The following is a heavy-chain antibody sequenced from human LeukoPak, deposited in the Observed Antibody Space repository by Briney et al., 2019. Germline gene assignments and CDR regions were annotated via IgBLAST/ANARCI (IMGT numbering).Heavy chain of an antibody. V-gene: IGHV3-23*01. Sequence: GGSLRLSCVASGFTFSSYGMSWVRQAPGKGLEWVSAISGSGYSTFYADSVKGRFTISRDNSKNTLYLQMNSLRAEDTALYYCAKTPYEDSSGYYSFDPWGQGTLVTVSS. CDR1: GFTFSSYG. D-gene: IGHD3-22*01. CDR2: ISGSGYST. CDR3: AKTPYEDSSGYYSFDP. J-gene: IGHJ5*02.